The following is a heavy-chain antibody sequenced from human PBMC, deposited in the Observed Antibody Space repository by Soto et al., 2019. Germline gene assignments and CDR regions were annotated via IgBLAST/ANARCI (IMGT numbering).Heavy chain of an antibody. CDR2: SYYSGST. V-gene: IGHV4-31*03. Sequence: QVQLQESGTGLVKPSQTLSLTCTVSGGSISSGGYYWSWIRQHPGKGLEWIGYSYYSGSTYYNPSLKSRVTISVDTSKNQFSLKLSSVTAADTAVYYCARERIVVVTAISNAYFDYWGQGTLVTVSS. D-gene: IGHD2-21*02. CDR3: ARERIVVVTAISNAYFDY. CDR1: GGSISSGGYY. J-gene: IGHJ4*02.